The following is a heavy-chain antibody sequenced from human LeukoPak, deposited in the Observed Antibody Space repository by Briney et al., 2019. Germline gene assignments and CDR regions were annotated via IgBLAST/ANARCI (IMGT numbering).Heavy chain of an antibody. Sequence: GGSLRLSCAASGFTFSSYAMHWVRQAPGKGLEWVAVISYDGSNKYYADSVKGRFTISRDNSKNTLYLQMNSLRAEDTAVYYCARSDAESDAFDIWGQGTMVTVSS. J-gene: IGHJ3*02. CDR2: ISYDGSNK. CDR3: ARSDAESDAFDI. V-gene: IGHV3-30*04. CDR1: GFTFSSYA. D-gene: IGHD5-24*01.